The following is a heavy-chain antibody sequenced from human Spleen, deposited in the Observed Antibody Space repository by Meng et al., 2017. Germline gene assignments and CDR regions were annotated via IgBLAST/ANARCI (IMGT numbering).Heavy chain of an antibody. CDR2: ISVSNGNT. CDR3: ARTSVGIAQDY. V-gene: IGHV1-18*04. CDR1: GYTFAAYW. Sequence: ASVKVSCKASGYTFAAYWIQWVRQAPGQGLEWMGWISVSNGNTYSAQSVQGRVSMTTDTATSTAYMELRSLKSDDTAVYYCARTSVGIAQDYWGQGTLVTVSS. J-gene: IGHJ4*02. D-gene: IGHD6-13*01.